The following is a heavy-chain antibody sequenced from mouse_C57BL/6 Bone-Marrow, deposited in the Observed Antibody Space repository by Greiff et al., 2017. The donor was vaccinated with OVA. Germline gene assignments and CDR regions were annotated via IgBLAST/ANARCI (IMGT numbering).Heavy chain of an antibody. D-gene: IGHD2-4*01. CDR2: INPGSGGT. Sequence: QVQLQQSGAELVRPGTSVKVSCKASGYAFTNYLIEWVKQRPGQGLEWIGVINPGSGGTNYNEKFKGKAKLTDDKSSSTAYMQLSSLTSEYSSVYFCARSYYDYAFDYWGQGTTLTVSS. J-gene: IGHJ2*01. CDR3: ARSYYDYAFDY. CDR1: GYAFTNYL. V-gene: IGHV1-54*01.